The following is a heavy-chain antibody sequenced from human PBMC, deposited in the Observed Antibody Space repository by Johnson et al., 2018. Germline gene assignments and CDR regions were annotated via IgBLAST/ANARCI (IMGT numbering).Heavy chain of an antibody. Sequence: QEQLQQWGAGLLKPSETLSLTCAVYGGSFSGYYWSWIRQPPGKGLEWSGEINHSGSTNYNPSLKSRVTISLDTSKNQFSLKLSSLTAADTAVYYCAKESLYSGSYYDAFDIWGQGTMVTVSS. D-gene: IGHD1-26*01. V-gene: IGHV4-34*01. CDR2: INHSGST. CDR3: AKESLYSGSYYDAFDI. CDR1: GGSFSGYY. J-gene: IGHJ3*02.